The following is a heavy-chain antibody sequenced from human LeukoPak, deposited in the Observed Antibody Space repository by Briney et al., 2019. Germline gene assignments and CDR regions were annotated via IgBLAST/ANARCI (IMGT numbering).Heavy chain of an antibody. Sequence: SVKVSCKASGGTFSSYAISWVRPAPGQGLEWMGGIIPIFGTANYAQKFQGRVTITADESTSTAYMELSSLRSEDTAVYYCAGSPTVTTLTTLDYWGQGTLVTVSS. CDR3: AGSPTVTTLTTLDY. V-gene: IGHV1-69*13. D-gene: IGHD4-11*01. CDR2: IIPIFGTA. J-gene: IGHJ4*02. CDR1: GGTFSSYA.